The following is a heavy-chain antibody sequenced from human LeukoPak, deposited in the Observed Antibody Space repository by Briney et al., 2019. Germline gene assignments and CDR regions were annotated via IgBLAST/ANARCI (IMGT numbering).Heavy chain of an antibody. CDR3: ARATTYFDWLLVSY. Sequence: SVKVSCKASGGTFSRYAISWVRQAPGQGLEWMRGIIPVLGTTNYAQTFQNKVTITADESTSTTYMELSSLTSEDTAVYYCARATTYFDWLLVSYWGQGTLVTVSS. D-gene: IGHD3-9*01. CDR2: IIPVLGTT. CDR1: GGTFSRYA. V-gene: IGHV1-69*13. J-gene: IGHJ4*02.